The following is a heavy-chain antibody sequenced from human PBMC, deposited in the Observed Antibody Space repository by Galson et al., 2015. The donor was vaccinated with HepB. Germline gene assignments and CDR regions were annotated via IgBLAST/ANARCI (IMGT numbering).Heavy chain of an antibody. Sequence: SLRLSCAVSGFSFSSHWMSWVRQAPGKGLEWVANIKQDGSEKHYVDSVEGRFTIARDNAKNSLYLQMNSLRAEDTAVYYCARYYCTSTSCLGYFDHWGRGTLVTVSP. D-gene: IGHD2-2*01. J-gene: IGHJ2*01. CDR1: GFSFSSHW. V-gene: IGHV3-7*01. CDR2: IKQDGSEK. CDR3: ARYYCTSTSCLGYFDH.